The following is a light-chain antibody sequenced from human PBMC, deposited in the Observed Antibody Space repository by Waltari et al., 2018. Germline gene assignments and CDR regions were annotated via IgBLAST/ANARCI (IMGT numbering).Light chain of an antibody. Sequence: EIVLTQSPATLSLSPGERATRSCRASQSISTYLAWYQQKPGQAPRLLIYDALNRATDIPARFSGSGSGTDFTLTISSLDPEDFAVYYCQHRSSWLLTFGGGTKVEIK. J-gene: IGKJ4*01. CDR2: DAL. V-gene: IGKV3-11*01. CDR1: QSISTY. CDR3: QHRSSWLLT.